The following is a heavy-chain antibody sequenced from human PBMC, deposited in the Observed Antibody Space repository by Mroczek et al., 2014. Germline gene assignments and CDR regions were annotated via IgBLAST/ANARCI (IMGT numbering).Heavy chain of an antibody. J-gene: IGHJ3*02. CDR2: IYYSGST. D-gene: IGHD3-22*01. Sequence: KESGPGLVKPSETLSLTCTVSGGSISSYYWSWIRQPPGKGLEWIGYIYYSGSTNYNPSLKSRVTISVDTSKNQFSLKLSSVTAADTAVYYCARDAPAWSHYYDSSGYPLRLWGAFDIWGQGTMVTVSS. V-gene: IGHV4-59*01. CDR1: GGSISSYY. CDR3: ARDAPAWSHYYDSSGYPLRLWGAFDI.